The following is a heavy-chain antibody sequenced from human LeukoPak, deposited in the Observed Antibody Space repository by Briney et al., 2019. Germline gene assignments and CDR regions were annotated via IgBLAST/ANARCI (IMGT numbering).Heavy chain of an antibody. Sequence: GGSLRLSCAASGFTFSSYAMSWVRQAPGKGLEWVSAISGSGGSTYYADSVKGRFTISRDNSKNTLYLQMNSLRADDTAVYYCVKDSSWMGEYYFDYWGQGTLVTVSS. J-gene: IGHJ4*02. V-gene: IGHV3-23*01. CDR2: ISGSGGST. D-gene: IGHD3-16*01. CDR1: GFTFSSYA. CDR3: VKDSSWMGEYYFDY.